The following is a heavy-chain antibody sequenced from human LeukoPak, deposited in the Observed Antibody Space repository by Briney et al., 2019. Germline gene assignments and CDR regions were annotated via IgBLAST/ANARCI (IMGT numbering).Heavy chain of an antibody. CDR3: ARDIGEWLWNWGRGMDV. V-gene: IGHV3-11*01. J-gene: IGHJ6*02. D-gene: IGHD3-10*01. CDR2: ISSSGSTI. CDR1: GFTFSDYY. Sequence: GGSLRLSCAASGFTFSDYYMSWIRQAPGKGLEWVSYISSSGSTIYYADSVKGRFTISRDNAKNSLYLQMNSLIAEDTAVYYCARDIGEWLWNWGRGMDVWGQGTTVTVSS.